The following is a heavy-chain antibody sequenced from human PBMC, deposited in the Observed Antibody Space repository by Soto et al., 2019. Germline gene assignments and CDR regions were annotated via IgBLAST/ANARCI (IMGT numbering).Heavy chain of an antibody. CDR3: TRQNYDFWSPSHYYYMDV. J-gene: IGHJ6*03. Sequence: GGSLKLSCAASGFTFSGSSIHWVRQASGEGLEWVGRIRSKANSYATAYAASVKGRFTISRDDSKNTAYLQMNSLKTEDTAVYYCTRQNYDFWSPSHYYYMDVWGKGTTVTVSS. CDR2: IRSKANSYAT. CDR1: GFTFSGSS. D-gene: IGHD3-3*01. V-gene: IGHV3-73*01.